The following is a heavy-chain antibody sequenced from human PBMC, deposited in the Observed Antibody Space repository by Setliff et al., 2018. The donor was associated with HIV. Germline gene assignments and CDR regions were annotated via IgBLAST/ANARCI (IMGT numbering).Heavy chain of an antibody. D-gene: IGHD3-22*01. CDR3: ARFVHSSGWYSSSYYYYMDV. J-gene: IGHJ6*03. Sequence: GESLKISCKGSGYSFNNYWIGWVRQMSGKGLEWMGIIYPGDSDTTYSPSFQGQVNISADKSISTAYLQWSSLKASDTATYYCARFVHSSGWYSSSYYYYMDVWGKGTTVTVSS. CDR2: IYPGDSDT. CDR1: GYSFNNYW. V-gene: IGHV5-51*01.